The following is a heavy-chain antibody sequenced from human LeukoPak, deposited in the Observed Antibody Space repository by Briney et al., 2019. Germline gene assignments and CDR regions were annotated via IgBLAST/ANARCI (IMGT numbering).Heavy chain of an antibody. J-gene: IGHJ5*02. D-gene: IGHD5-18*01. CDR1: GGSISSGGYS. CDR3: ARHRRRQLWLPPGWFDP. Sequence: SQTLSLTCAVSGGSISSGGYSWSWIRQPPGKGLEWIGYIYHSGSTYYNPSLKSRVTISVDRSKNQFSLKLSSVTAADTAVYYCARHRRRQLWLPPGWFDPWGQGTLVTVSS. V-gene: IGHV4-30-2*01. CDR2: IYHSGST.